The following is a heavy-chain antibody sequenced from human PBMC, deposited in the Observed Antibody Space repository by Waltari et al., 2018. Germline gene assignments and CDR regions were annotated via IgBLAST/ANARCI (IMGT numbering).Heavy chain of an antibody. V-gene: IGHV4-59*01. CDR3: ARVFATSSFFDS. CDR1: GDSLSGSY. D-gene: IGHD3-16*01. J-gene: IGHJ4*02. Sequence: QVQLQESGPGLVKPSETLSLTCTVSGDSLSGSYWNWIRQPPGKGLEWIGYIYYSGSSIYNPSLESRVTMSVDTSKNQFSLNLNSVTAADTAVYYCARVFATSSFFDSWGQGILVTVSS. CDR2: IYYSGSS.